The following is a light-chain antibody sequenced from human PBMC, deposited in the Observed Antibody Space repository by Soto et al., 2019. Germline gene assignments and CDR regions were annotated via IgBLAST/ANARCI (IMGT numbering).Light chain of an antibody. Sequence: QSVLTQPPSVSGAPGQRVTISCTGSSSNIGAGYDVHWYQQLPGTAPKLLIYAYNNRPSGVPDRFSGSKSGTSASLAITGLQAEDEADYYCQSYDSSLSGYVFGIGTRSPS. CDR3: QSYDSSLSGYV. J-gene: IGLJ1*01. CDR1: SSNIGAGYD. V-gene: IGLV1-40*01. CDR2: AYN.